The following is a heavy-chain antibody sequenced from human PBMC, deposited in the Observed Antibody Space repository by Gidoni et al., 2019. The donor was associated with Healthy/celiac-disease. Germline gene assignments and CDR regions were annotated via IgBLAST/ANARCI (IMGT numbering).Heavy chain of an antibody. CDR3: ARDIVYYDILTGYSHYFDY. Sequence: QVQLQESGPGLVKPSQTLSLPCTVSGVSISSGGYYWSWIRQHPGKGLEWIGYIYYSGSTYYNPSLKSRVTISVDTSKNQFSLKLSSVTAADTAVYYCARDIVYYDILTGYSHYFDYWGQGTLVTVSS. CDR1: GVSISSGGYY. CDR2: IYYSGST. D-gene: IGHD3-9*01. V-gene: IGHV4-31*03. J-gene: IGHJ4*02.